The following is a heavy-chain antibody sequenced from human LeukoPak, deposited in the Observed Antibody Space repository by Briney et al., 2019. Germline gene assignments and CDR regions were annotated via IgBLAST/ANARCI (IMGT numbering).Heavy chain of an antibody. V-gene: IGHV4-38-2*02. CDR1: GYSISSGYY. CDR2: IYRSGST. J-gene: IGHJ4*02. D-gene: IGHD2-15*01. Sequence: SETLSLTCTVSGYSISSGYYWGWIRQPPGKGLEWIGNIYRSGSTYYNPSLKSRVTISVDTSKNQFSLKLSSVTAADAAVYYCARDLVFDYWGQGTLVTVSS. CDR3: ARDLVFDY.